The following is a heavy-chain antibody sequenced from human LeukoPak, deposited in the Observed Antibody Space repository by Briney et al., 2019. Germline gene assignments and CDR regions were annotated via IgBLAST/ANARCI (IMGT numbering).Heavy chain of an antibody. D-gene: IGHD5-18*01. J-gene: IGHJ6*03. Sequence: SSETLSLTCTVSGGSISSRSYYWGWIRQPPGKGLEWIGIIYYSGSTYSNPSLRSRVTISVDTSKNQFSLKLSSVTAADTAVYYCARGVRGYSYGLGYYYYMDVWGKGTTVTVSS. CDR1: GGSISSRSYY. CDR3: ARGVRGYSYGLGYYYYMDV. V-gene: IGHV4-39*07. CDR2: IYYSGST.